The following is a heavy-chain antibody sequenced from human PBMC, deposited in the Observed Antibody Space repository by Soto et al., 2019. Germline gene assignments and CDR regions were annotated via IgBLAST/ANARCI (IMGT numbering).Heavy chain of an antibody. CDR1: GGSFSGYY. V-gene: IGHV4-34*01. D-gene: IGHD2-15*01. CDR3: ARGTYCSGGSCNPNPWFDP. Sequence: SSETLSLTCAVYGGSFSGYYWSWIRQPPGKGLEWIGEINHSGSTNYNPSLRSRVTISVDTSKNQFSLKLSSVTAADTAVYYCARGTYCSGGSCNPNPWFDPWGQGTLVTVSS. J-gene: IGHJ5*02. CDR2: INHSGST.